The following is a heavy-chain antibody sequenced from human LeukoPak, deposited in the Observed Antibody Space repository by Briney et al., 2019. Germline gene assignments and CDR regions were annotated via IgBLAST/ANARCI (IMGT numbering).Heavy chain of an antibody. CDR2: IWYDGSNK. Sequence: PGRSLRLSCAASGFTFSSYGMHWVRQAPGKGLEWVAVIWYDGSNKYYADSVKGRFTISRDNSKNTLYLQMNSLRAEDTAVYYCTRGLGPGGAFDIWGQGTMVTVSS. J-gene: IGHJ3*02. V-gene: IGHV3-33*01. D-gene: IGHD3-16*01. CDR3: TRGLGPGGAFDI. CDR1: GFTFSSYG.